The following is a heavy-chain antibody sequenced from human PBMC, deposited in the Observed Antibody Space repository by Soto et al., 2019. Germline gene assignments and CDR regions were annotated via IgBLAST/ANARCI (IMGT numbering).Heavy chain of an antibody. J-gene: IGHJ5*02. CDR2: IYYSGST. Sequence: SETLSLTCTVSGGSISSGDYYWSWIRQPPGKGLEWIGYIYYSGSTNYNPSLKSRVTISVDTSKNQFSLKLSSVTAADTAVYYCAALSGDFWSGYDWFDPWGQGTLVTVSS. V-gene: IGHV4-61*08. D-gene: IGHD3-3*01. CDR3: AALSGDFWSGYDWFDP. CDR1: GGSISSGDYY.